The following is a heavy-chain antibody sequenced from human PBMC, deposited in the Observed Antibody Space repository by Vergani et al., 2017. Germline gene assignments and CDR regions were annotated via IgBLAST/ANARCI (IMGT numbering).Heavy chain of an antibody. Sequence: QVQLVQSGAELKKPGASVSVSCKGSSHTFQTYGISWVRQAPGKGLEWMAWIRPYTGHTIYAQKFQDRVTMTADTSTNTAYMELRSLRSDDTAVYYCARGVVVVPAANYFDYWGQGTLVTVSS. D-gene: IGHD2-2*01. J-gene: IGHJ4*02. CDR3: ARGVVVVPAANYFDY. CDR2: IRPYTGHT. CDR1: SHTFQTYG. V-gene: IGHV1-18*01.